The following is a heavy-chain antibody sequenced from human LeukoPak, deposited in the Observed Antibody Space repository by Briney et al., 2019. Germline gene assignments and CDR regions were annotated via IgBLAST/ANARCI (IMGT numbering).Heavy chain of an antibody. CDR3: ARGYGSGSLPYGMDV. D-gene: IGHD3-10*01. V-gene: IGHV4-34*01. Sequence: SETLPLTCAVYGGAFSGYYWNWIRQPPGKGLEWIGEMNHSGTTKHNPSLKSRVSISVDTSKSQISLKLTSVTAADTAVYYCARGYGSGSLPYGMDVWGQGTTVTVS. J-gene: IGHJ6*02. CDR1: GGAFSGYY. CDR2: MNHSGTT.